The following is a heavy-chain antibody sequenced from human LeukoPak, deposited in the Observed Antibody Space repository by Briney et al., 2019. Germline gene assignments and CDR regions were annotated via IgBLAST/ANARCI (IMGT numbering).Heavy chain of an antibody. CDR1: GFTFSSYA. CDR3: AKDTYYYDSSGYYYYLDY. D-gene: IGHD3-22*01. CDR2: ISGSGGST. V-gene: IGHV3-23*01. Sequence: GGSLRLSCAASGFTFSSYAMSWVRQAPGKRLEWVSAISGSGGSTYYADSVKGRFTISRDNSKNTLYLQMNSLRAEDTAVYYCAKDTYYYDSSGYYYYLDYWGQGTLVTVSS. J-gene: IGHJ4*02.